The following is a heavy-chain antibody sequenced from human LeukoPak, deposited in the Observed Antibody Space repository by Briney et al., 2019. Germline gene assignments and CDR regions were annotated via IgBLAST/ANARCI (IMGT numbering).Heavy chain of an antibody. CDR3: ARELAAAGTEGAFDI. CDR2: IIPILGIA. V-gene: IGHV1-69*04. CDR1: GGTFSSYA. D-gene: IGHD6-13*01. Sequence: SVKVSCKASGGTFSSYAISWVRQAPGQGLEWMGRIIPILGIANYAQKFQGRVTITADKSTSTAYMELSSLKSEDPAVYYCARELAAAGTEGAFDIWGQGTMVTVSS. J-gene: IGHJ3*02.